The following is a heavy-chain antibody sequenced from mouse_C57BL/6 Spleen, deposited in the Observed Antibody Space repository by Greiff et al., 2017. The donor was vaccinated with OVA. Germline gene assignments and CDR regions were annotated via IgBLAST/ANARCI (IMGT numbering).Heavy chain of an antibody. CDR2: ISNGGGST. J-gene: IGHJ4*01. CDR1: GFTFSDYY. Sequence: EVKLQESGGGLVQPGGSLKLSCAASGFTFSDYYMYWVRQTPEKRLEWVAYISNGGGSTYYPDTVKGRFTISRDNAKNTLYLQMSRLKSEDTAMYYCARQTTGLYYAMDYWGQGTSVTVSS. V-gene: IGHV5-12*01. CDR3: ARQTTGLYYAMDY. D-gene: IGHD1-1*01.